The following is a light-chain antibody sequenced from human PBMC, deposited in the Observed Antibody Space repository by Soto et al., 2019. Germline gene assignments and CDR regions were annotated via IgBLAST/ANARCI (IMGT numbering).Light chain of an antibody. CDR3: QQYHNTPIT. J-gene: IGKJ5*01. CDR1: QSVSSNY. CDR2: GVS. Sequence: IVLTQSPGTLSLSPVERATLSCRASQSVSSNYLAWYQQIPGQAPRLLIYGVSSRAAGIPDRFSGSGSGTDFTLTINRLEPEDFAVYYCQQYHNTPITFGQGTRLEIK. V-gene: IGKV3-20*01.